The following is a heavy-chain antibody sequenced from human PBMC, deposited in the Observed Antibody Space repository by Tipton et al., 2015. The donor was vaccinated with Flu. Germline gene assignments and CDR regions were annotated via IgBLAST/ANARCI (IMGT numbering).Heavy chain of an antibody. Sequence: SLRLSCAASGFTFSSYSMNWARQAPGKGLEWVSSISSSSSYIYYADSVKGRFTISRDNAKNSLYLQMNSLRAEDTAVYYCAIHSGSGDFDYWGQGTLVTVSS. CDR2: ISSSSSYI. CDR1: GFTFSSYS. V-gene: IGHV3-21*01. D-gene: IGHD1-26*01. J-gene: IGHJ4*02. CDR3: AIHSGSGDFDY.